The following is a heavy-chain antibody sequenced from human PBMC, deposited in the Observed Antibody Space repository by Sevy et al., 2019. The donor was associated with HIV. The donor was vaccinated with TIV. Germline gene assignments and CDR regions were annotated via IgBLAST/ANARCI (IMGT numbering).Heavy chain of an antibody. CDR2: ISRDGVST. D-gene: IGHD3-3*01. CDR1: GFSFSNSV. Sequence: GGSLRLSCSGSGFSFSNSVMNWVRQTPGKGLKYVSAISRDGVSTYYTDSVRGRFTISRDNSKNTLYLQMSSLRVEDTAVYYCVKDPDYNFWRGDYGMDVWGQGTTVTVSS. CDR3: VKDPDYNFWRGDYGMDV. V-gene: IGHV3-64D*06. J-gene: IGHJ6*02.